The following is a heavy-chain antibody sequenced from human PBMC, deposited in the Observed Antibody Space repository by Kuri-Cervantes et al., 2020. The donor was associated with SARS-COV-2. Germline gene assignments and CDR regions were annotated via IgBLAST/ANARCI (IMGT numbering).Heavy chain of an antibody. CDR3: ARGSSSTYFDY. CDR2: ISSSSSYI. J-gene: IGHJ4*02. V-gene: IGHV3-21*01. Sequence: GESLKISCAASGFTFSSYSMNWVRQAPGKGLEWVSSISSSSSYIYYADSVKGRFTISRDNAKNSLYLQMNSLGAEDTAVYYCARGSSSTYFDYWGQGTLVTVSS. D-gene: IGHD6-6*01. CDR1: GFTFSSYS.